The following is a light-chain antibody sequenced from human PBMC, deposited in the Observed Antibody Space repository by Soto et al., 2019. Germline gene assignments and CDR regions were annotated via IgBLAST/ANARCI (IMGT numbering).Light chain of an antibody. CDR1: QSVSRN. CDR2: GAS. V-gene: IGKV3-15*01. CDR3: QQYHNWPWT. J-gene: IGKJ1*01. Sequence: IVMTQSPATLSVSDGERATLSCRASQSVSRNLAWYQQKPGQAPRLLIYGASTRATGIPARFSGSGSGTEFTLTISSLQSEDFAVYYCQQYHNWPWTFGQGTKLDIK.